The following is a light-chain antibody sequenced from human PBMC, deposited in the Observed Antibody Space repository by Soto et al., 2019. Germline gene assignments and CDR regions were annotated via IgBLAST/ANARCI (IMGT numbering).Light chain of an antibody. CDR2: DVT. CDR1: SGDVGGYNY. V-gene: IGLV2-11*01. Sequence: QPVLTQPRSVSGSPGQSVTISCTGSSGDVGGYNYVSWYQQQPGKAPKLLIYDVTIRTAGVSDRFSGSKSGNTASLTISGLQAEDDGDYYCCPYVGGYTFFVFVTGTRSSS. CDR3: CPYVGGYTFFV. J-gene: IGLJ1*01.